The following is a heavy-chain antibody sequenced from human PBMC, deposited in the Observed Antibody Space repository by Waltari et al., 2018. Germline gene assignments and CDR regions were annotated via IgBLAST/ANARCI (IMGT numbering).Heavy chain of an antibody. CDR3: ATPLTGRAY. CDR1: GFTVNNNY. J-gene: IGHJ4*02. Sequence: EVKLVESGGGLIQPGGSPRLSCAASGFTVNNNYMSWVRQAPGKGLEWVSLMYSDGGAYYADSVKGRFTISRDNSKNTVYLQMDSLRADDTAVYYCATPLTGRAYWGQGTLVTVSS. V-gene: IGHV3-53*01. CDR2: MYSDGGA.